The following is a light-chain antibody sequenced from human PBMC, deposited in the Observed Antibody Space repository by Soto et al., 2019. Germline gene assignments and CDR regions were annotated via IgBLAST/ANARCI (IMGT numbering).Light chain of an antibody. J-gene: IGLJ1*01. CDR1: SSIIGAGYD. CDR2: GNS. Sequence: QPVLTQPPSVSGAPGQRVTISCTGSSSIIGAGYDVHWYQQLPGTAPKLLIYGNSNRPSGVPDRFSGSKSGTSASLAITGLQAEDEAHYYCQSYDSSLSGYVFGTGTKVTVL. V-gene: IGLV1-40*01. CDR3: QSYDSSLSGYV.